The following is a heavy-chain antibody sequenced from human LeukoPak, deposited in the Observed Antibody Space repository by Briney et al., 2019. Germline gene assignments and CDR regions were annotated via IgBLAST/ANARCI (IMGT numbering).Heavy chain of an antibody. J-gene: IGHJ4*02. CDR1: GGSISSSSYY. CDR3: ARHPEAVAGFYFDY. Sequence: PSETLSLTCTVSGGSISSSSYYWGWIRQPPGKGLEWIGSIYYSGSTYYNPSLKSRVTISVDTSKNQFSLKLSSVTAADTAVYYCARHPEAVAGFYFDYWGQGTLVTVSS. D-gene: IGHD6-19*01. V-gene: IGHV4-39*01. CDR2: IYYSGST.